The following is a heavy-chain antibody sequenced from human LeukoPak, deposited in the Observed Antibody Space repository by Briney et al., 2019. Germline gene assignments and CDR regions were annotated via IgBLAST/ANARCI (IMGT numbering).Heavy chain of an antibody. CDR2: IIPILGIA. D-gene: IGHD3-22*01. J-gene: IGHJ4*02. V-gene: IGHV1-69*04. CDR1: GGTFSSYA. CDR3: ARPSSSVGLGRATDYFDY. Sequence: ASVKVSCKASGGTFSSYAISWVRQAPGQGLEWMGRIIPILGIANYAQKFQGRVTITADKSTSTAYLELSSLRSEDTAVYYCARPSSSVGLGRATDYFDYWGQGTLVTVSS.